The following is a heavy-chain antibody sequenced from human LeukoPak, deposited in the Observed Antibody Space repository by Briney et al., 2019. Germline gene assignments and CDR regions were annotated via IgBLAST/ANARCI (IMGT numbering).Heavy chain of an antibody. J-gene: IGHJ4*01. CDR1: GFIFSHHG. D-gene: IGHD4-11*01. CDR3: ARDAQRGFDYSNSLKN. V-gene: IGHV3-33*01. CDR2: IWSDATNR. Sequence: GGSLRLSCAASGFIFSHHGMHWVRQAPGKGLERVAVIWSDATNRFYADSVKGRFTISRDNSQNTVSLQMNSLRVKDTAIYYCARDAQRGFDYSNSLKNWGHGTLVTVSS.